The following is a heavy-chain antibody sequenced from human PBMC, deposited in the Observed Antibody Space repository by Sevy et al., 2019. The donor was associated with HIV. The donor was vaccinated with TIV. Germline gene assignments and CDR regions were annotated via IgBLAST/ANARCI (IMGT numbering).Heavy chain of an antibody. J-gene: IGHJ4*02. CDR2: ISPHTGDT. D-gene: IGHD2-15*01. CDR3: ARAFCTGGRCYSLAY. Sequence: ASVKVSCKVSGYTFSIYRITWVRQAPGQGLEWMGWISPHTGDTKFAENFQDRVTMSTDTSTATAYKELSSLRSDDTAVYYCARAFCTGGRCYSLAYWGQGTLVTVSS. V-gene: IGHV1-18*01. CDR1: GYTFSIYR.